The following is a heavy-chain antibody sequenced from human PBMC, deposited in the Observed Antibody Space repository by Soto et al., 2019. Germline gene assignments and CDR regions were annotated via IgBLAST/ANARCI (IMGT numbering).Heavy chain of an antibody. V-gene: IGHV4-30-4*01. D-gene: IGHD1-1*01. CDR1: GGSISSGDYY. CDR2: IYYSGST. Sequence: SSETLSLTCTVSGGSISSGDYYWSWIRQPPGKGLEWIGYIYYSGSTYYNPSLKSRVTISVDTSKNQFSLKLSSVTAADTAVYYCARDILQRGYGMDVWGQGTTVTVSS. CDR3: ARDILQRGYGMDV. J-gene: IGHJ6*02.